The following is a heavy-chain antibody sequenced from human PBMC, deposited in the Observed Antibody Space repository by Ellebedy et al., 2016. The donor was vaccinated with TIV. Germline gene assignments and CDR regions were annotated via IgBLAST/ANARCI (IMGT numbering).Heavy chain of an antibody. V-gene: IGHV3-23*01. CDR2: ISSSGDRT. CDR3: AKGGGSVD. J-gene: IGHJ4*02. Sequence: GESLKISXAASGFTFSHYDMTWVRQGPGKGLEWVSVISSSGDRTYYADSVKGRFTISRDNSKNTLYLQMNSLRAEDTAVYYCAKGGGSVDWGQGTLVTVSS. CDR1: GFTFSHYD. D-gene: IGHD1-26*01.